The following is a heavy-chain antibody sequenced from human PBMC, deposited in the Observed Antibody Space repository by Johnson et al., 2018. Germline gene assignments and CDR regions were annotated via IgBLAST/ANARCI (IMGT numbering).Heavy chain of an antibody. CDR3: SRGVTDQH. Sequence: QVQLQQWGAGLLKPSETLSLSCAVYGGSLSGYYWSWIRKPPGKGLEWIGEINHSGSTNYNSSLKSRVTISLDTSKNPFSLKVSSVTAADTAVYYCSRGVTDQHWSQGTLGTVSS. V-gene: IGHV4-34*01. J-gene: IGHJ1*01. D-gene: IGHD4-23*01. CDR1: GGSLSGYY. CDR2: INHSGST.